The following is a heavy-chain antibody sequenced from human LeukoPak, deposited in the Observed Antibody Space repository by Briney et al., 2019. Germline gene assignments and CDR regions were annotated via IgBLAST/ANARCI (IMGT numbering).Heavy chain of an antibody. CDR2: ISSSSSYI. Sequence: GGSLRLSCAASGFTFSSYSMNWVRQAPGKGLEWVSSISSSSSYIYYADSVKGRFTISRDNAKNSLYLQMNSLRAEDTAVYYCARDKSRTKGMDVWGQGTTVTVSS. J-gene: IGHJ6*02. D-gene: IGHD2-8*01. V-gene: IGHV3-21*01. CDR3: ARDKSRTKGMDV. CDR1: GFTFSSYS.